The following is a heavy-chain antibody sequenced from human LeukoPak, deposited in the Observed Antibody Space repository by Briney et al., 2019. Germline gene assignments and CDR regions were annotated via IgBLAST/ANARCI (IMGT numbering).Heavy chain of an antibody. J-gene: IGHJ5*02. D-gene: IGHD2-2*01. CDR3: ARNGGTSCYDWFDP. CDR1: GFSLSTRGMC. CDR2: IDWDDDK. Sequence: ESGPTLVNPTQTLTLTCTFSGFSLSTRGMCVSWIRQPPGKALEWLTRIDWDDDKYYGTSLKTRLTISKDTSKNQVVLTMTNMDPVDTATYYCARNGGTSCYDWFDPWGQGTLVTVSS. V-gene: IGHV2-70*11.